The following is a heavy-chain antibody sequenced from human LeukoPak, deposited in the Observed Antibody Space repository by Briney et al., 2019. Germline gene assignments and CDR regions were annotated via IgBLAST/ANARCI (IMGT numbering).Heavy chain of an antibody. J-gene: IGHJ4*02. CDR1: GYTFTSYY. Sequence: ASVKVSCKASGYTFTSYYMHWVRQAPGQGLEWMGIINPSGGSTSYAQKFQGRVTMTRDMSTSTVYMELSRLRSEDTAVYYCARVSVGATKLAYFDYWGQGTLVTVSS. V-gene: IGHV1-46*01. D-gene: IGHD1-26*01. CDR2: INPSGGST. CDR3: ARVSVGATKLAYFDY.